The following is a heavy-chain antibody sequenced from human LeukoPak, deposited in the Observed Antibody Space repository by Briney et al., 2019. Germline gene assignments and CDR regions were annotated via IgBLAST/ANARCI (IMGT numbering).Heavy chain of an antibody. Sequence: SETLSLTCTVSGGSISSASHYWSWIRQPAGKGLEWIGRIYSSGSTNYNPSLKSRVTMSVDTSKNHFSLKLTSVTAADTAVYYCAKDIASSVNSGPRDWGQGTLVTVSS. CDR1: GGSISSASHY. V-gene: IGHV4-61*02. D-gene: IGHD6-19*01. J-gene: IGHJ4*02. CDR3: AKDIASSVNSGPRD. CDR2: IYSSGST.